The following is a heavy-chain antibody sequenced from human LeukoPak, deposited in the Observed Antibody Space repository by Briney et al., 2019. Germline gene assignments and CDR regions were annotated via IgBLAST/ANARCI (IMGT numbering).Heavy chain of an antibody. J-gene: IGHJ4*02. D-gene: IGHD6-19*01. CDR2: ISYDGSNK. V-gene: IGHV3-30*03. Sequence: GGSLRLSCAASGFTFSSYGMHWVRQAPGKGLEWVAVISYDGSNKYYADSVKGRFTISRDNSKNTLYLQMNSLRVEDTAIYYCARDTFRGWSAFDFWGQGTLVTVSS. CDR1: GFTFSSYG. CDR3: ARDTFRGWSAFDF.